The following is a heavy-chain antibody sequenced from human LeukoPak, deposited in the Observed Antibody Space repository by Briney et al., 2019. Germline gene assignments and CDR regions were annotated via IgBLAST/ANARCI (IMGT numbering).Heavy chain of an antibody. V-gene: IGHV3-13*01. CDR1: GFTFSSYD. D-gene: IGHD4-23*01. CDR3: ARRPDYGGTPTFDY. J-gene: IGHJ4*02. Sequence: GGSLRLSCAASGFTFSSYDIHWVRQPTGKGLDWVSGIGTAGDTYYPGSVKGRFTISRENAKNSLYLQMNSLRAEDTAVYFCARRPDYGGTPTFDYWGQGTLVTVSS. CDR2: IGTAGDT.